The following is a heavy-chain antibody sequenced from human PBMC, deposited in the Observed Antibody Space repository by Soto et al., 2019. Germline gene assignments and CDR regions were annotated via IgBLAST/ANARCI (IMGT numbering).Heavy chain of an antibody. V-gene: IGHV4-30-2*01. CDR1: GDSISRDGYS. CDR2: IYHSGAT. Sequence: QLQLQESGSGLVKPPQTLVLTCTVSGDSISRDGYSWSWIRQPPGKGLEWIGFIYHSGATYYNPSLKSRVTTSVDKSKNQFSLRLASVTAADTAVYYCAREMSYYFDSWGQGTLVTVSS. J-gene: IGHJ4*02. CDR3: AREMSYYFDS.